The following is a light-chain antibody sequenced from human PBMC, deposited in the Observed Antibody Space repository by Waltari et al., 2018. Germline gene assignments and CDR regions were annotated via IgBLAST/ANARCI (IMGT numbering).Light chain of an antibody. Sequence: EIVVTQSPATLSVSPGEGATLSCRARETIKTNLAWYQQKPGQAPRLLIYDASTRATGIPARFSGSGSGTEFTLTISSLQSEDFAIYFCQQYNEWPPISTFGQGTNLEIK. CDR3: QQYNEWPPIST. CDR1: ETIKTN. V-gene: IGKV3-15*01. CDR2: DAS. J-gene: IGKJ2*01.